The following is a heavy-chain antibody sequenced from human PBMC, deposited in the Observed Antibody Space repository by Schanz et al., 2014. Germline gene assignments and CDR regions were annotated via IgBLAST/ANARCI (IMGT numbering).Heavy chain of an antibody. J-gene: IGHJ6*02. CDR1: RFAFSTYG. Sequence: QAQLVESGGGVVQPGGSLRLSCAASRFAFSTYGMHWVRQAPGKGLEWVAFIRDDGTYQNYADSIKGRFTVSRDNAKNSLYLQMNSLRVEDTAVYYCARDRLPSKYNGLDVWGQGTTVTVS. V-gene: IGHV3-30*02. CDR2: IRDDGTYQ. CDR3: ARDRLPSKYNGLDV.